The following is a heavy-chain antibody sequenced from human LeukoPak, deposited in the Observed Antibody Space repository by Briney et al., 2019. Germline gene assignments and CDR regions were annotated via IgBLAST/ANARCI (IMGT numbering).Heavy chain of an antibody. CDR2: MNPNSGST. D-gene: IGHD3-10*01. CDR1: GYTFTSYD. V-gene: IGHV1-8*01. Sequence: ASVKVSCKASGYTFTSYDINWVRQATGQGLEWMGWMNPNSGSTGYAQKFQGRVTMTRNTSISTAYMELSSLRSEDTAVYYCARVREGRITMVRGVRKGNYYFDYWGQGTLVTVSS. CDR3: ARVREGRITMVRGVRKGNYYFDY. J-gene: IGHJ4*02.